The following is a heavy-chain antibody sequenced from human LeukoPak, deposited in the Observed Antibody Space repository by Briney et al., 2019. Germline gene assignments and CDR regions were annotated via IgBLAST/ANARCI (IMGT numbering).Heavy chain of an antibody. J-gene: IGHJ4*02. Sequence: PGGSLRLSCAASGFTFSSYGMHWVRQAPGKGLEWVAFIRYDGSNKYYADSVKGRFTISRDNSKNTLYLQMNSLRAEDTAVYYCAKDQGSRYGDYVPSDYWGQGTLVTVSS. V-gene: IGHV3-30*02. CDR2: IRYDGSNK. D-gene: IGHD4-17*01. CDR3: AKDQGSRYGDYVPSDY. CDR1: GFTFSSYG.